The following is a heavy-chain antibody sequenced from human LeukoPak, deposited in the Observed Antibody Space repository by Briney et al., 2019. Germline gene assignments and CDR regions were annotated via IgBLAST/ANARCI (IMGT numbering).Heavy chain of an antibody. V-gene: IGHV1-69*05. J-gene: IGHJ3*02. CDR2: ISPMFGIP. Sequence: SVKVPCKASGGTFTSYAVVWVRQAPGQGLEWIGGISPMFGIPNYAQQFQGRVTMNTDESTVTAFMELRGLRSEDTAVYYCARVMHCSLSSCPPHGAFDIWGQGTMVSVSS. D-gene: IGHD2-2*01. CDR1: GGTFTSYA. CDR3: ARVMHCSLSSCPPHGAFDI.